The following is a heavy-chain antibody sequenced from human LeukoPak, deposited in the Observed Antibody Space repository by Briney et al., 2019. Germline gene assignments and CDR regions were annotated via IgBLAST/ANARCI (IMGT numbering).Heavy chain of an antibody. D-gene: IGHD6-13*01. V-gene: IGHV4-34*01. CDR1: GGSFSGYY. Sequence: SETLSLTCAVYGGSFSGYYWSWIRQPPGKGLEWIGEINHSGSTNYNPSLKSRVTISVDTSKNQFSLKLSSVPAADTAVYYCARGRLLGIAAAGTSDYWGQGTLVTVSS. CDR2: INHSGST. CDR3: ARGRLLGIAAAGTSDY. J-gene: IGHJ4*02.